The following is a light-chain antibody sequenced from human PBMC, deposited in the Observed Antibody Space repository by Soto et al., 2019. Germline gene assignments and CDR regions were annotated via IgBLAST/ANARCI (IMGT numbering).Light chain of an antibody. CDR1: ESVSSN. J-gene: IGKJ5*01. CDR2: GAS. CDR3: QQYNNWPPSII. V-gene: IGKV3-15*01. Sequence: VMTQSPATLSVSPGERATLSCRASESVSSNLAWYQQRPGQAPRLLIYGASTRATDTPVRFRGSGSGTEFTLTISSLQPEDFAVYYCQQYNNWPPSIIFGQGTRLEIK.